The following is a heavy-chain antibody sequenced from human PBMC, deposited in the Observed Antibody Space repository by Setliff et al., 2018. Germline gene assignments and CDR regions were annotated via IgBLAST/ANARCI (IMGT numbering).Heavy chain of an antibody. CDR1: GGTFSSYA. Sequence: SVKVSCKASGGTFSSYAISWVRQAPGQGLEWMGRIIPIFGTANYAQKFQGRVTITADKSTSTAYMELSRLRSDDTAVYYCARSGWLREYYFDYWGQGTLVTVSS. J-gene: IGHJ4*02. D-gene: IGHD5-12*01. V-gene: IGHV1-69*06. CDR3: ARSGWLREYYFDY. CDR2: IIPIFGTA.